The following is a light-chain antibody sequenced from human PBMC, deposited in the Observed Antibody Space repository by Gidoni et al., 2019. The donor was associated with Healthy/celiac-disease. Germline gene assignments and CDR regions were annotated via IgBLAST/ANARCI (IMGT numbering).Light chain of an antibody. CDR2: DVS. Sequence: QSALTQPRSVSGSPGQSVTISCTGTSSYVGGYNYVSWYQQHPGKAPNLMIYDVSKRPSGVPDRFSGSKSGNTASLTISGLQAEDEADYYCCSYAGSYTFVVFGGGTKLTVL. J-gene: IGLJ2*01. V-gene: IGLV2-11*01. CDR1: SSYVGGYNY. CDR3: CSYAGSYTFVV.